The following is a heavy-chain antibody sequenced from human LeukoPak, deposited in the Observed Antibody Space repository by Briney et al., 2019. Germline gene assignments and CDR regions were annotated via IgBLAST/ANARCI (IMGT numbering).Heavy chain of an antibody. J-gene: IGHJ4*02. V-gene: IGHV3-23*01. Sequence: GGSLRLSCAASGFTFTTYAVTWVRQAPGKGLEWVSGISGSGGSTYYADSVKGRLTISRDNSKNTLYLQMNSLRAEDTAVYYCAKALYYFDSWGQGTLVTVSS. CDR3: AKALYYFDS. CDR2: ISGSGGST. CDR1: GFTFTTYA.